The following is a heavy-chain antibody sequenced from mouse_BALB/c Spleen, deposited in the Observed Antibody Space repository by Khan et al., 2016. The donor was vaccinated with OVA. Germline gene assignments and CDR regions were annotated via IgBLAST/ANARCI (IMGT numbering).Heavy chain of an antibody. CDR1: GYSITSDYA. Sequence: EVQLQESGPGLVKPSRSLSLTCTVTGYSITSDYAWNWIRQFPGNKLEWMGYISYSGSTNYNPALKSRISITRDTSKNQFFLQLNSVTTEDTATYYCARDGSRYNYAMDYWGQGTSVTVSS. CDR2: ISYSGST. V-gene: IGHV3-2*02. CDR3: ARDGSRYNYAMDY. D-gene: IGHD2-3*01. J-gene: IGHJ4*01.